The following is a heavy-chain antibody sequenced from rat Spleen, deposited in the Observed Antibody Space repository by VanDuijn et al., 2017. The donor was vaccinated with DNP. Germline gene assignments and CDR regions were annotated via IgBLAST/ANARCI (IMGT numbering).Heavy chain of an antibody. J-gene: IGHJ3*01. CDR2: ITSSGGST. CDR1: GFTFSNAW. CDR3: VTGVYGGYEDWFAY. Sequence: EVQLVETGGSLVQPGKSLKLTCATSGFTFSNAWMHWVRQFPGKGLEWVASITSSGGSTYYPDSVKGRFTISRDNAKNTLYLQMNSLKSEDTATYYCVTGVYGGYEDWFAYWGQGTLVTVSS. D-gene: IGHD1-11*01. V-gene: IGHV5-31*01.